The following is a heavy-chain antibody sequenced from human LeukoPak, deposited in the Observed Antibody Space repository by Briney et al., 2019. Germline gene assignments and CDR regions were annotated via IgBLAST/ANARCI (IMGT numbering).Heavy chain of an antibody. CDR3: ARAGGATLHYYYYYYMDV. Sequence: SETLSLTCAVSGYSISSGYYWGWIRQPPGKGLEWIGSIYHSGSTYYNPSLKSRVTISVDTSKNQFSLKLSSATAADTAVYYCARAGGATLHYYYYYYMDVWGKGTTVTVSS. CDR1: GYSISSGYY. J-gene: IGHJ6*03. CDR2: IYHSGST. D-gene: IGHD1-26*01. V-gene: IGHV4-38-2*01.